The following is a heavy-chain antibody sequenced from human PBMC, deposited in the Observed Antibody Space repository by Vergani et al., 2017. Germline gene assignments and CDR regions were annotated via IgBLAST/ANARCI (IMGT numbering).Heavy chain of an antibody. CDR3: AKGPVVTVMVDC. CDR2: ISYDGSNK. V-gene: IGHV3-30*01. CDR1: GFTFSSYA. Sequence: QVQLVESGGGVVQPGRSLRLSCAASGFTFSSYAMHWVRQAPGKGLEWVAVISYDGSNKYYADSVKGRFTISRDKSTNTLYLQMNSLRAEETSVYYCAKGPVVTVMVDCGGRGTLV. D-gene: IGHD5-18*01. J-gene: IGHJ4*02.